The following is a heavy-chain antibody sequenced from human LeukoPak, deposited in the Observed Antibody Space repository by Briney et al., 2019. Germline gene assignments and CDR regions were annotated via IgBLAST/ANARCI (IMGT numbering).Heavy chain of an antibody. CDR3: ATYTNWVAGDV. D-gene: IGHD3-16*01. CDR2: IDKDGSEK. J-gene: IGHJ6*02. CDR1: GFMFRDSW. Sequence: GGSLRLSCVASGFMFRDSWMSWVRQAPGKGLEWVADIDKDGSEKDYVDSVSGRFTISRDNAKNSVYLQMDSLRAEDTAVYYCATYTNWVAGDVWGQGTTVSVS. V-gene: IGHV3-7*01.